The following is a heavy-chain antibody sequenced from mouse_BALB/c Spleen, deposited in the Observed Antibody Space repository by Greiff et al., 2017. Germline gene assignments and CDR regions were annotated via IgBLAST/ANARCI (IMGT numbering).Heavy chain of an antibody. CDR3: AREGGLGRAMDY. Sequence: EVKLVESGGGLVQPGGSRKLSCAASGFTFSSFGMHWVRQAPEKGLEWVAYISSGSSTIYYADTVKGRFTISRDNPKNTLFLQMTSLRSEDTAMYYCAREGGLGRAMDYWGQGTSVTVSS. J-gene: IGHJ4*01. D-gene: IGHD4-1*01. V-gene: IGHV5-17*02. CDR1: GFTFSSFG. CDR2: ISSGSSTI.